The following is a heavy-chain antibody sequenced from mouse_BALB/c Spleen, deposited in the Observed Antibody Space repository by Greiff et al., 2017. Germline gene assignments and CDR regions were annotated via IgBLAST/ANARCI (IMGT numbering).Heavy chain of an antibody. CDR3: ARSPLLRGFMDY. V-gene: IGHV1-4*01. CDR2: INPSSGYT. CDR1: GYTFTSYT. D-gene: IGHD1-2*01. Sequence: VQLQQSGAELARPGASVKMSCKASGYTFTSYTLPWVKQRPGQGLEWIGYINPSSGYTNYNQKFKDKATLTADKSSSTAYMQLSSLTSEDSAVYYCARSPLLRGFMDYWGQGTSVTVSS. J-gene: IGHJ4*01.